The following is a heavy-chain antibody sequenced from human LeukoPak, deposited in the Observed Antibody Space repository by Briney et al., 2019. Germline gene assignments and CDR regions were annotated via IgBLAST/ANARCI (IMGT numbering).Heavy chain of an antibody. V-gene: IGHV1-18*01. CDR1: GYTFTSYG. CDR3: ARDTNYDFWSGYYPPYYFDY. J-gene: IGHJ4*02. Sequence: ASVKVSCKASGYTFTSYGISWVRQAPGQGLEWMGCISAYNGNTNYAQKLQGRVTMTTDTSTSTAYMELRSLRSDDTAVHYCARDTNYDFWSGYYPPYYFDYWGQGTLVTVSS. D-gene: IGHD3-3*01. CDR2: ISAYNGNT.